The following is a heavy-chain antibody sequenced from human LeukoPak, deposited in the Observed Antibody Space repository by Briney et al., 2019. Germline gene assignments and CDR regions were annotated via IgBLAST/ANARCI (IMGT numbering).Heavy chain of an antibody. Sequence: SVKVSCKASGGTFSSYAISWVRQAPGQGLEWMGGITPIFGTANYAQKFQGRVTFTTDESPSPAYMELSSLRSEDTAVYYCARVGCSSTSCLGAFDIWGQGTMVTVSS. D-gene: IGHD2-2*01. V-gene: IGHV1-69*05. CDR2: ITPIFGTA. J-gene: IGHJ3*02. CDR1: GGTFSSYA. CDR3: ARVGCSSTSCLGAFDI.